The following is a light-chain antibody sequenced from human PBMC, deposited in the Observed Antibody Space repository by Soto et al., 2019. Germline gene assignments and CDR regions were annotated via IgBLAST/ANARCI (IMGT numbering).Light chain of an antibody. CDR2: MAS. CDR1: QSISSW. Sequence: DIQMIQSPSTLSASVGDRVTITCRASQSISSWLAWYQQKPGKAPKLLIYMASSLESGVPSMFSGSGSGTEFTLTISSLQPDDFATYYCQQYNSYPYTFGQGTKLEIK. J-gene: IGKJ2*01. V-gene: IGKV1-5*03. CDR3: QQYNSYPYT.